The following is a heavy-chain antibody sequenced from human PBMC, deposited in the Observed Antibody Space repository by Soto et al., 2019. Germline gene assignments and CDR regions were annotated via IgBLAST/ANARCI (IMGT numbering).Heavy chain of an antibody. D-gene: IGHD3-16*01. Sequence: QVQLVESGGGVVQPGRSLRLSCAASGFTFSSYGMHWVRQAPGKGLEWVAVISYDGSNKYYADSVKGRFTISRDNSKNPLYLQMNSLRAEDTAVYYCAKDGGGHLDYWGQGTLVTVSS. CDR2: ISYDGSNK. CDR3: AKDGGGHLDY. V-gene: IGHV3-30*18. J-gene: IGHJ4*02. CDR1: GFTFSSYG.